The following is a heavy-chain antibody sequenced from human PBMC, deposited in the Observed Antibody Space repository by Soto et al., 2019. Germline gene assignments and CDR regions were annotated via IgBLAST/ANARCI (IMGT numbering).Heavy chain of an antibody. Sequence: ASVKVSCKASGYTFTYNFMHWVRQAPGQGLGWMGIINPSGGTTRAAQKFQDTVTMTRDTSTSTVYMLLSSLRSEDTAVYYWATGPRRAVDYYKRYYCDYVFQGNLV. V-gene: IGHV1-46*01. J-gene: IGHJ4*02. CDR3: ATGPRRAVDYYKRYYCDY. CDR1: GYTFTYNF. CDR2: INPSGGTT. D-gene: IGHD6-19*01.